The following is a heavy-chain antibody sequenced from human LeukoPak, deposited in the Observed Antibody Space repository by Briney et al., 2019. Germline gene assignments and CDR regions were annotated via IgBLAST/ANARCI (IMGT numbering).Heavy chain of an antibody. CDR3: ARQGTAMAYYYGMDV. J-gene: IGHJ6*02. V-gene: IGHV5-51*01. Sequence: GESLKISCKGSGYSFTSYWIGWVRQMPGKGLEWMGIIYPGDSNTRYSPSFQGQVTISADKSISTAHLQWSSLKASDTAMYYCARQGTAMAYYYGMDVWGQGTTVTVSS. CDR1: GYSFTSYW. D-gene: IGHD5-18*01. CDR2: IYPGDSNT.